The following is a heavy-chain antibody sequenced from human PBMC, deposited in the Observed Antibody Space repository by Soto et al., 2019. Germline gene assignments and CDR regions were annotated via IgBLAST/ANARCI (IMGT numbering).Heavy chain of an antibody. V-gene: IGHV3-33*01. CDR1: GFTFSSYG. CDR3: ASGGDYDILTGPHY. D-gene: IGHD3-9*01. CDR2: IWYDGSNK. J-gene: IGHJ4*02. Sequence: GGSLRLSCAASGFTFSSYGMHWVRQAPGKGLEWVAVIWYDGSNKYYADSVKGRFTISRDNSKNTLYLQMNSLRAEDTAVYYCASGGDYDILTGPHYWGQGTLVTVSS.